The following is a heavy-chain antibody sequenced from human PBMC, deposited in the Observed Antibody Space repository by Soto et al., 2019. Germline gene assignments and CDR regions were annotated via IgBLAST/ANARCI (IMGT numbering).Heavy chain of an antibody. CDR1: GYTFTSYG. V-gene: IGHV1-18*01. D-gene: IGHD3-22*01. Sequence: ASVKVSCKASGYTFTSYGISWVRQAPGQGLEWMGWISAYNGNTNYAQKLQGRVTMTTDTSTSTAHMELRSLRSDDTAVYYCARVLFAAYYYDSSGYWYFDYWGQGTLVTVSS. CDR2: ISAYNGNT. CDR3: ARVLFAAYYYDSSGYWYFDY. J-gene: IGHJ4*02.